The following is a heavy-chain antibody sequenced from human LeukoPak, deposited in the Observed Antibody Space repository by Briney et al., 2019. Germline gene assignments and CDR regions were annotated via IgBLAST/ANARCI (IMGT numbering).Heavy chain of an antibody. CDR3: ARDFLPGIAAAGDLFDY. J-gene: IGHJ4*02. V-gene: IGHV1-2*06. D-gene: IGHD6-13*01. CDR1: GYTFTGYY. CDR2: INPNSGGT. Sequence: ASVKVSCKASGYTFTGYYMHWVRQAPGQGLEWMGRINPNSGGTNFAQKFQGRGTMTRDTSISRAYMELSRLRSDDTAVYYCARDFLPGIAAAGDLFDYWGQGTLVTVSS.